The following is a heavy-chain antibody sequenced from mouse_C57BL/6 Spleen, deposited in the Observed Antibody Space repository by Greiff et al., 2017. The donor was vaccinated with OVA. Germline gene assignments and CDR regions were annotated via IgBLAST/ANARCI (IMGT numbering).Heavy chain of an antibody. Sequence: VQLQQSGAELVRPGTSVKLSCKASGYTFTSYWMHWVKQRPGQGLEWIGVIDPSDSYTNYNQKFKGKATLTVDTSSSTAYMQLSSLTSEDSAVYYCARNSWFAYWGQGTLVTVSA. V-gene: IGHV1-59*01. J-gene: IGHJ3*01. CDR3: ARNSWFAY. CDR1: GYTFTSYW. CDR2: IDPSDSYT.